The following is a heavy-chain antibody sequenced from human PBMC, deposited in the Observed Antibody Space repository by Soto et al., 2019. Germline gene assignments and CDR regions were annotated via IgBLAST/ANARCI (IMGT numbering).Heavy chain of an antibody. CDR3: ARLTYCGGDCYSDYYYGMDV. CDR1: GYSFTSYW. V-gene: IGHV5-51*01. D-gene: IGHD2-21*02. CDR2: IYPGDSDT. Sequence: AGESLKISCKGSGYSFTSYWIGWVRQMPGKGLEWMGIIYPGDSDTRYSPSFQGQVTISADKSISTAYLQWSSLKASDTAMYYCARLTYCGGDCYSDYYYGMDVWGQGTTVTVS. J-gene: IGHJ6*02.